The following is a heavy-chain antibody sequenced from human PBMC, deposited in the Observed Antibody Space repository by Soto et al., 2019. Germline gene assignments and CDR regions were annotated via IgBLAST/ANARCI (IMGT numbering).Heavy chain of an antibody. CDR3: ATEGSGSYYAFDI. J-gene: IGHJ3*02. D-gene: IGHD3-10*01. V-gene: IGHV5-51*01. CDR1: GYSFTIYW. CDR2: IYPGDSDT. Sequence: GESLKISCNGSGYSFTIYWIGWVRQMPGKGLEWMGIIYPGDSDTRYSPSFQGQVTISADKSISTAYLQWSSLKASDTAMYYCATEGSGSYYAFDIWGQGTMVTVSS.